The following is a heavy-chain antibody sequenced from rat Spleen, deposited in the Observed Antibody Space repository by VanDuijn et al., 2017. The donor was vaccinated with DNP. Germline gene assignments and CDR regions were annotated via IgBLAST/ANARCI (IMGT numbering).Heavy chain of an antibody. CDR3: ARGYYSGGAMDA. CDR2: ISYSGST. D-gene: IGHD1-1*01. J-gene: IGHJ4*01. CDR1: GYSITSHY. V-gene: IGHV3-1*01. Sequence: EVQLQESGPGLMKPSQSLSLTCSVTGYSITSHYWGWIRKFPGNKMEWIGHISYSGSTSYHPSLKSRISITRDTSKNQFFLQLSSVTTEDTATYYCARGYYSGGAMDAWGQGTSVTVSS.